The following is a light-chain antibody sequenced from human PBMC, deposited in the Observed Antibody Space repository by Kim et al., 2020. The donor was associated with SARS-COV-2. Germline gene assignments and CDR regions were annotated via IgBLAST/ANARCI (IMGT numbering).Light chain of an antibody. V-gene: IGLV3-21*04. CDR2: YDS. CDR3: QVWDSSSEHHWV. Sequence: PGKAATITCRGTDNGSKSVHWYQHQPGQAPVLVIYYDSDRPSGFPVRFPGSNSGNTATLTISRVEAGDEADSYCQVWDSSSEHHWVFGGGTQLTVL. CDR1: DNGSKS. J-gene: IGLJ3*02.